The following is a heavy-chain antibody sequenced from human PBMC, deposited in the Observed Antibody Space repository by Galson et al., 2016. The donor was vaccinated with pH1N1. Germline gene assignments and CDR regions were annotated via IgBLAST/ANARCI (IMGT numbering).Heavy chain of an antibody. CDR1: GRSFSGYY. Sequence: ETLSLTCAVYGRSFSGYYWSWIRQPPGKGLEWIGEINHSGVINYNPSQKSRVSISIDTSKNQFSLNLGSVTAAATGSYYCARSKGYHPLSYYSGMDVWGQGTTVVVSS. CDR2: INHSGVI. D-gene: IGHD3-16*02. V-gene: IGHV4-34*01. J-gene: IGHJ6*02. CDR3: ARSKGYHPLSYYSGMDV.